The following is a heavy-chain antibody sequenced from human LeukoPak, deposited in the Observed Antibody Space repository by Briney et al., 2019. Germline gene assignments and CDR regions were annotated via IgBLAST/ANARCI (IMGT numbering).Heavy chain of an antibody. V-gene: IGHV4-61*01. CDR1: GGSISSGSYY. D-gene: IGHD1-26*01. Sequence: SQTLSLTCTVSGGSISSGSYYWSWIRQPPGKGLEWIGYFYYSGNTNYNPSLKSRVTISVDTSKNQFSLNLSSVTAADTAVYYCARVRLGATNYYYYMDVWGKGTTVTVSS. J-gene: IGHJ6*03. CDR3: ARVRLGATNYYYYMDV. CDR2: FYYSGNT.